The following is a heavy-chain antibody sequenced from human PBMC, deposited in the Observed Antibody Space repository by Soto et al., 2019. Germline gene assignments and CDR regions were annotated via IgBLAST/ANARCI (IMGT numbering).Heavy chain of an antibody. CDR1: GFTFSSYD. CDR3: ARGSYYDSSGYYLPFEY. Sequence: RGSLRLSCAASGFTFSSYDMHWVRQATGKGLEWVSAIGTAGDTYYPGSVKGRFTISRENAKNSLYLQMNSLRAEDTAVYYCARGSYYDSSGYYLPFEYWGQGTLVTVSS. J-gene: IGHJ4*02. V-gene: IGHV3-13*01. CDR2: IGTAGDT. D-gene: IGHD3-22*01.